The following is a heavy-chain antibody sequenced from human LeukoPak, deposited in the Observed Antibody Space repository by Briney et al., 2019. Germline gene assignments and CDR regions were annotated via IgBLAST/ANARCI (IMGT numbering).Heavy chain of an antibody. CDR1: GYTFTGYY. CDR3: ARDEVVPAAALGGDY. D-gene: IGHD2-2*01. Sequence: ASVKVSCKASGYTFTGYYMHWVRQAPGQGLEWMGWINPNSGGTNYAQKLQGRVTMTTDTSTSTAYMELRSLRSDDTAVYYCARDEVVPAAALGGDYWGQGTLVTVSS. V-gene: IGHV1-2*02. J-gene: IGHJ4*02. CDR2: INPNSGGT.